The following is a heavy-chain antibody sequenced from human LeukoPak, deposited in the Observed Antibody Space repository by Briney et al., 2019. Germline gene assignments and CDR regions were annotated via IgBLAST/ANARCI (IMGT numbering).Heavy chain of an antibody. CDR2: IHHGGTT. J-gene: IGHJ5*02. Sequence: SETLSLTCTVSGYSISSGHYWGWIRQPPGKGLEWIGSIHHGGTTFYNPSLRNRVTISLNTSENQFSLKLASVTAADTALYYWARGITSPGDAGALGQGTLVTVSS. V-gene: IGHV4-38-2*02. CDR3: ARGITSPGDAGA. CDR1: GYSISSGHY. D-gene: IGHD3-10*01.